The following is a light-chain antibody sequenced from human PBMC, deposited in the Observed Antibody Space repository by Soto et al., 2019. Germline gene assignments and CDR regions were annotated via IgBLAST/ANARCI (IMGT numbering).Light chain of an antibody. J-gene: IGKJ5*01. CDR1: QDISKN. Sequence: IQMTQSPSSLSASVGDRVTITCQASQDISKNLNWYQQKPGKAPKLLIYDASSLQTGVPSRFRGSGSATHVTFTISSLQPEDVATYYGQQYDNLLPITFGQGTRLEIK. CDR3: QQYDNLLPIT. V-gene: IGKV1-33*01. CDR2: DAS.